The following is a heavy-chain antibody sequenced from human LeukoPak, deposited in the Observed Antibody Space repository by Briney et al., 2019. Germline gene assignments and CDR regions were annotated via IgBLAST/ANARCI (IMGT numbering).Heavy chain of an antibody. Sequence: GGSLRLSCAASGFTFSTYAMHWVRQAPGKGLEYVSAISSNGGSTYYANSVKGRFTISRDNSKNTLYLQMGSLRAEDMAVYYCARGGPGSGSYYTPFFDYWGQGTLVTVSS. CDR1: GFTFSTYA. CDR2: ISSNGGST. V-gene: IGHV3-64*01. CDR3: ARGGPGSGSYYTPFFDY. D-gene: IGHD3-10*01. J-gene: IGHJ4*02.